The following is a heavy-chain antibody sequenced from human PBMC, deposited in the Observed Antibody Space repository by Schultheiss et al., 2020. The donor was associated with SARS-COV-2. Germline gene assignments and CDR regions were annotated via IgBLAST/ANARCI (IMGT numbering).Heavy chain of an antibody. CDR1: GYTFTGYY. D-gene: IGHD2-15*01. J-gene: IGHJ3*01. V-gene: IGHV1-2*06. CDR2: INPNSGGT. Sequence: ASVKVSCKASGYTFTGYYMHWVRQAPGQGLEWMGRINPNSGGTNYAQKFQGRVTMTRDTSISIAYMEVSRLRSEDTAVYYCARVGCSGGSCYRPGGYFDLWGQGTMVTVSS. CDR3: ARVGCSGGSCYRPGGYFDL.